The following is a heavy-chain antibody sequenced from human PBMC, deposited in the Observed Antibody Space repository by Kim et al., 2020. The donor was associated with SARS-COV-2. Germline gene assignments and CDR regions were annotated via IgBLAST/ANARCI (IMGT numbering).Heavy chain of an antibody. D-gene: IGHD3-22*01. J-gene: IGHJ6*02. Sequence: NPSLKSRVTISVDTSKNQFSLKLSSVTAADTAVYYCARGACYYGGCMDVWGQGTTVTVSS. CDR3: ARGACYYGGCMDV. V-gene: IGHV4-59*09.